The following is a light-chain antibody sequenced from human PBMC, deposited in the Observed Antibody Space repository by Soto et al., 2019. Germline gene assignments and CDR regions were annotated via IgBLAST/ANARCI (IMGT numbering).Light chain of an antibody. J-gene: IGKJ1*01. CDR2: AAS. CDR3: QQRYSTPPT. Sequence: PRFLSETVGHTVTTTCLACQSISSYLNWYQQKPGKAPKLLIYAASSLQSGVPSRFSGSGSGTDFTLTISSLQPEDFATYYCQQRYSTPPTFGQGTKVDI. V-gene: IGKV1-39*01. CDR1: QSISSY.